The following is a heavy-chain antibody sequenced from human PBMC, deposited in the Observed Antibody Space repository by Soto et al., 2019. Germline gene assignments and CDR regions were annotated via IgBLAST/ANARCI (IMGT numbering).Heavy chain of an antibody. CDR2: IYYSGST. J-gene: IGHJ5*02. V-gene: IGHV4-31*03. CDR1: GGSISSGGYY. CDR3: ARDRGGYCSSTSRGTFDP. Sequence: SETLSLTCTVSGGSISSGGYYWSWIRQHPGPGLEWIGYIYYSGSTYYNPSLKSRVTISVDTSKNQFSLKLSSVTAADTAVYYCARDRGGYCSSTSRGTFDPWGQGTLVTVS. D-gene: IGHD2-2*01.